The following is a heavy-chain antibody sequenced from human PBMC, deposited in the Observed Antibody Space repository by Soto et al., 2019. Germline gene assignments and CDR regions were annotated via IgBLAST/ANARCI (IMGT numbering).Heavy chain of an antibody. CDR2: IYYSGST. D-gene: IGHD3-22*01. CDR3: ARAFDDSSGYYGGLGY. Sequence: PSETLCLTCTVSGGSIIIYYWSWIRQPPGKGLEWIGYIYYSGSTNYNPSLKSRVTISVDTSKNQFSLKLSSVTAADTAVYYCARAFDDSSGYYGGLGYWGQGNLVTVSS. CDR1: GGSIIIYY. J-gene: IGHJ4*02. V-gene: IGHV4-59*08.